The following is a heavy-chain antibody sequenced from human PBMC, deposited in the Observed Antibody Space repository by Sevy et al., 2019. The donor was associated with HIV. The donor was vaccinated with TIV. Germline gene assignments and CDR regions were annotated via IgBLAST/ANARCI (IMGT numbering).Heavy chain of an antibody. V-gene: IGHV3-7*01. Sequence: GGSLRLSCAASGFTFSAYWMAWVRQAPGKGLEWVANLNQDGSEKYPVDSVKGRFTISRENAKNALYLQMNSVRFEDTGIYYCATEAWISLVKWGRETLVTVSS. CDR3: ATEAWISLVK. J-gene: IGHJ3*01. CDR2: LNQDGSEK. CDR1: GFTFSAYW. D-gene: IGHD2-2*03.